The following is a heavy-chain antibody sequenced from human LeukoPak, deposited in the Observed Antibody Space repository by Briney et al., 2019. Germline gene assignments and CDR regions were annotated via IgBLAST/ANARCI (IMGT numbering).Heavy chain of an antibody. V-gene: IGHV4-39*07. CDR1: GGSVSSSSYY. Sequence: SETLSLTCTVSGGSVSSSSYYWAWIRQPPGKGLEWIGGIYYSGLTNYSPSLKSRVTISLDTSKNQFSLNINFVTAADTAVYYCARDVPGGRNDYWGQGTLVTVSS. D-gene: IGHD3-16*01. CDR3: ARDVPGGRNDY. CDR2: IYYSGLT. J-gene: IGHJ4*02.